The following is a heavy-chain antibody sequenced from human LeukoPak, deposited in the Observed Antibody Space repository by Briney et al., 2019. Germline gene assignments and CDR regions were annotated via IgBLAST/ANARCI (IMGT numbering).Heavy chain of an antibody. CDR3: AREGDGYYYYMDV. Sequence: PGGSLRLSCAASGFTFSSYAMSWVRQAPGKGLEWVSAISGSGGSTYYADSVKGRFTISRDNAKNSLYLQMNSLRAEDTAVYYCAREGDGYYYYMDVWGKGTTVTISS. V-gene: IGHV3-23*01. CDR1: GFTFSSYA. CDR2: ISGSGGST. J-gene: IGHJ6*03. D-gene: IGHD5-24*01.